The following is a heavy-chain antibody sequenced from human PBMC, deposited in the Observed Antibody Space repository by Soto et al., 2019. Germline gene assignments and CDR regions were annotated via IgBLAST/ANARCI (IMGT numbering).Heavy chain of an antibody. CDR3: ARDGRDYIWGSYRYSDYYDAFDI. D-gene: IGHD3-16*02. CDR1: GGSISSYY. V-gene: IGHV4-59*01. J-gene: IGHJ3*02. CDR2: IYYSGST. Sequence: SETLSLTCTVSGGSISSYYWSWIRQPPGKGLEWIGYIYYSGSTNYNPSLKSRVTISVDTSKNQFSLKLSSVTAADTAVYYCARDGRDYIWGSYRYSDYYDAFDIWGQGTMVTVSS.